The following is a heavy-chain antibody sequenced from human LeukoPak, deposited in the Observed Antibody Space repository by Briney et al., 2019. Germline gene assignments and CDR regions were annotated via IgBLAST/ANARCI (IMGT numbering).Heavy chain of an antibody. Sequence: GGSLRLSCAASGFIFSSYWMHWVRQAGGKGLVWVSRINSDGSSTSYAGSVKGRFIISRDNAKNTLYLQMNSLRAEDTAVYYCARSADYNDRYYYGMDVWGQGTTVTVSS. D-gene: IGHD4-11*01. CDR3: ARSADYNDRYYYGMDV. CDR2: INSDGSST. CDR1: GFIFSSYW. V-gene: IGHV3-74*01. J-gene: IGHJ6*02.